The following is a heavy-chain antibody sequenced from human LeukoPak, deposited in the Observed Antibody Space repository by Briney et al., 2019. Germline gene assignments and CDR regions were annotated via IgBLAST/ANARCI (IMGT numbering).Heavy chain of an antibody. J-gene: IGHJ4*02. CDR3: ANLEASGGTSAPFEY. Sequence: GGSLRLSCAASGFTFSSYAMSWVRQAPGKGLEWVSAISGSGGSTYYADSVKGRFTISRDNSKDTLYLQMNSLRAEDTAIYYCANLEASGGTSAPFEYWGQGTLVTVSS. D-gene: IGHD3-3*01. V-gene: IGHV3-23*01. CDR2: ISGSGGST. CDR1: GFTFSSYA.